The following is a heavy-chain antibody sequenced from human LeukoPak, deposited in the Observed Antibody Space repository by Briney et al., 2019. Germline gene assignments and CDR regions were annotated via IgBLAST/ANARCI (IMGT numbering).Heavy chain of an antibody. CDR3: AKGLYYYDSSGYRLFDY. D-gene: IGHD3-22*01. V-gene: IGHV3-30*02. Sequence: PGGSLRLSCAASGFTFRSNGMHWVRQAPGRGLEWVTYIWYDGSDADYADPVKGRFTISRDNSKNTLYLQMNSLRAEDTAVYYCAKGLYYYDSSGYRLFDYWGQGTLVTVSS. CDR1: GFTFRSNG. J-gene: IGHJ4*02. CDR2: IWYDGSDA.